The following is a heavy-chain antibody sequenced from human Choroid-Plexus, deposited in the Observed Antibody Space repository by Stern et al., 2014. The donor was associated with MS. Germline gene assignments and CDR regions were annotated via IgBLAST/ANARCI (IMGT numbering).Heavy chain of an antibody. D-gene: IGHD2/OR15-2a*01. V-gene: IGHV3-30*18. CDR2: VSYDGSNK. J-gene: IGHJ5*02. CDR3: SKDRHYLTYFFDH. CDR1: GFTFGSCA. Sequence: VQLVESGGGVVQPGRPLRLSWVASGFTFGSCAMHWVRQAPGKGLEWVAGVSYDGSNKYYADSVKGRFPISRDNSQNTLYMQMSSLRPEDAAVYYCSKDRHYLTYFFDHWGQGSLVTVSS.